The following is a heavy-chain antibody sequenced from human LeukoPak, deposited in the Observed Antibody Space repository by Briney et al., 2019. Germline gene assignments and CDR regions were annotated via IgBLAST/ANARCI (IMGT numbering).Heavy chain of an antibody. Sequence: PSETLSLTCAVYGGSFSGYYWSWIRQPPGKGLEWIGEINHSGSTNYNPSLKSRVTISVDTSKNQFSLKLSSVTAADTAVYYCARGDSSGYYYAVYFDYRGQGTLVTVSS. J-gene: IGHJ4*02. CDR1: GGSFSGYY. CDR2: INHSGST. CDR3: ARGDSSGYYYAVYFDY. V-gene: IGHV4-34*01. D-gene: IGHD3-22*01.